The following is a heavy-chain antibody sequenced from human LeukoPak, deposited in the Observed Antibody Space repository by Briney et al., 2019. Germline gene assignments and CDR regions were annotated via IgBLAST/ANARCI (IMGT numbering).Heavy chain of an antibody. Sequence: GGSLILSCAASGFTFSSYAMSWVRQAPGKGLEWVSAISGSGGSTYYADSVKGRFTISRDNSKNTLYLQMNSLRAEDTAVYYCAKDGPYYYGSGSPFDYWGQGTLVTVSS. J-gene: IGHJ4*02. V-gene: IGHV3-23*01. CDR2: ISGSGGST. CDR1: GFTFSSYA. D-gene: IGHD3-10*01. CDR3: AKDGPYYYGSGSPFDY.